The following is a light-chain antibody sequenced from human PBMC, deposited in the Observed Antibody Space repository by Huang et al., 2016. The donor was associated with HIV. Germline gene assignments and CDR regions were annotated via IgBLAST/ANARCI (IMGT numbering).Light chain of an antibody. V-gene: IGKV1-6*01. CDR2: AAS. J-gene: IGKJ1*01. Sequence: AIQMTQSPSSLSASVGDRVTITCRASPGIRYDLGWYQQKPGKAPKLLIYAASSLQSGVPSTFSGSGSGTDFTLTISSLQPEDFATYYCLQDYNYPWTFGQGTKVEIK. CDR1: PGIRYD. CDR3: LQDYNYPWT.